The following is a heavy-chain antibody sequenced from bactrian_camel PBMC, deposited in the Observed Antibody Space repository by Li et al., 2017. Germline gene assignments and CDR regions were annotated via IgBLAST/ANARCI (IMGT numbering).Heavy chain of an antibody. CDR1: GFTFRGHD. V-gene: IGHV3S40*01. CDR3: AARLGADCSVSWSDYKY. D-gene: IGHD2*01. Sequence: VQLVESGGGLVQPGGSLRLSCAPSGFTFRGHDISWVRQAPGKGLEWVSSEDGNGGAIYYADSVKGRFTISRDNAKNTLYLQMSSLKPEDTAMYYCAARLGADCSVSWSDYKYWGQGTQVTVS. J-gene: IGHJ4*01. CDR2: EDGNGGAI.